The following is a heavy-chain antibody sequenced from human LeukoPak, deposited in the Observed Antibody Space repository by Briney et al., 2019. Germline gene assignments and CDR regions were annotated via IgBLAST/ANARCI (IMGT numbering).Heavy chain of an antibody. J-gene: IGHJ4*02. CDR3: ALSRGGCAFDY. Sequence: GGSLRLSCAASGFTFSSYSMNWVRQAPGKGLEWVSSISSSSSYIYYADSVKGRFTISRDNAKNSLYLQMNSLRAENTAAYHCALSRGGCAFDYWGQGTLVTVSS. D-gene: IGHD2/OR15-2a*01. CDR1: GFTFSSYS. CDR2: ISSSSSYI. V-gene: IGHV3-21*01.